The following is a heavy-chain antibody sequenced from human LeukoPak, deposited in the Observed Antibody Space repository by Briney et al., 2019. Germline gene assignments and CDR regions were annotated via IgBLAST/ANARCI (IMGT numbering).Heavy chain of an antibody. CDR1: GGSISSYY. CDR3: ARGRTYYDFWSGSTKTYGMDV. D-gene: IGHD3-3*01. J-gene: IGHJ6*02. Sequence: SETLSLTCTVSGGSISSYYWSWLRQPPGKGLEWIGYIYYSGSTNYNPSLKSRVTISVDTSKNQFSLKLSSVTAADTAVYYCARGRTYYDFWSGSTKTYGMDVWGQGTTVTVSS. V-gene: IGHV4-59*01. CDR2: IYYSGST.